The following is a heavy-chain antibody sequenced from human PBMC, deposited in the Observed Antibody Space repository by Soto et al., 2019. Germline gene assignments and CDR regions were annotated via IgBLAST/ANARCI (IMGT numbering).Heavy chain of an antibody. Sequence: PSETLSLTCTVSGGSISSGGYYWSWIRQPPGEGLEWIGEISHSGTTNYNPSLKSRVTMSVDTSKNQFSLRLTSVTAADTAVYYCARGQWLDNYWGQGTLVTVSS. J-gene: IGHJ4*02. V-gene: IGHV4-39*07. CDR1: GGSISSGGYY. CDR3: ARGQWLDNY. D-gene: IGHD6-19*01. CDR2: ISHSGTT.